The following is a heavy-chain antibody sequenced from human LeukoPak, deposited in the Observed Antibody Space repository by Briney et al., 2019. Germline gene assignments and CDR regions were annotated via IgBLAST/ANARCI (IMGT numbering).Heavy chain of an antibody. D-gene: IGHD2-15*01. CDR3: ARDAGGRGRLVVY. CDR2: FDPEDGET. CDR1: GYTLTELS. Sequence: ASVKVSCKASGYTLTELSMYWVRQAPGKGLEWMGGFDPEDGETIYVQKFQGRVTMTRNTSISTAYMELSSLRSEDTAVYYCARDAGGRGRLVVYWGQGTLVTVSS. J-gene: IGHJ4*02. V-gene: IGHV1-24*01.